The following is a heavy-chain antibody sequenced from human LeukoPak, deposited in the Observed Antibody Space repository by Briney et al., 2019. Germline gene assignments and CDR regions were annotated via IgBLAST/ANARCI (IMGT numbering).Heavy chain of an antibody. CDR3: ARDCTNGVCTYFDY. Sequence: GGSLRLSCAASGFTVSSDYMSWVRQAPGKGLEWVSVIYSGGSTYYADSVKGRFTISRDNSKNTLYLQMNSLRAEDTAVYYCARDCTNGVCTYFDYWGQGTLVTVSS. V-gene: IGHV3-53*01. D-gene: IGHD2-8*01. CDR2: IYSGGST. J-gene: IGHJ4*02. CDR1: GFTVSSDY.